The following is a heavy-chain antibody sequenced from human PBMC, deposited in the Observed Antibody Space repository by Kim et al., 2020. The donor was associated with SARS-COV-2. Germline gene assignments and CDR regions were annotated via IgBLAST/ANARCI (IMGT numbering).Heavy chain of an antibody. CDR2: IGNKAHSYTT. D-gene: IGHD5-12*01. V-gene: IGHV3-72*01. CDR3: TRGYSGAPVYAFDI. CDR1: GLNFGDHY. Sequence: GGSLRLSCAASGLNFGDHYMDWVRQAPGGGLEWVGRIGNKAHSYTTEYAASVKDRFTISRDDGRNSLYLQMSSLKPDTAVHHCTRGYSGAPVYAFDIWGQGTMVTVSS. J-gene: IGHJ3*02.